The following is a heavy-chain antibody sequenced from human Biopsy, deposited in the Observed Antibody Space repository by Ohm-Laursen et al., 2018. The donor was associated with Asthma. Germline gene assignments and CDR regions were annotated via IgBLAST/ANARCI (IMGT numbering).Heavy chain of an antibody. CDR3: ARRWRSYDSSNYYLDQ. V-gene: IGHV4-4*01. J-gene: IGHJ4*02. CDR2: IYHLGNA. D-gene: IGHD3-22*01. Sequence: PGTLSLTCAVSGASIKTDDHYWSWVRQPPGRGLEWIGQIYHLGNANYNPSLKSRVTMSVDKSKNQFSLKLTSVTAADTAVYFCARRWRSYDSSNYYLDQWGQGTLVIVSS. CDR1: GASIKTDDHY.